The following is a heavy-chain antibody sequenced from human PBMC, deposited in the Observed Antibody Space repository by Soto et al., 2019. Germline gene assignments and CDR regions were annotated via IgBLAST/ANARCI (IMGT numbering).Heavy chain of an antibody. Sequence: PSETLSLTCTVSGGSISSYYWSWIRQPAGKGLEWIGRIYTSGSTNYNPSLKSRVTMSVDTPKNQLSLKLSSVTAADTAVYYCARACSSNSCYDVFDYWGQGTLVTVSS. D-gene: IGHD2-2*01. V-gene: IGHV4-4*07. CDR1: GGSISSYY. CDR2: IYTSGST. CDR3: ARACSSNSCYDVFDY. J-gene: IGHJ4*02.